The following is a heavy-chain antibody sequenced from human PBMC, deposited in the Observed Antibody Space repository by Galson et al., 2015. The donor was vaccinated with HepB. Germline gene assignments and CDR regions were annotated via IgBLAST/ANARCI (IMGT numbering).Heavy chain of an antibody. Sequence: SLRLSCAASGFTFNTYSMNWVRQAPGKGLEWISFISSSSSYIYYADSVKGRFTISRDNAKNSLYLQLSSLRAEDTAVYYCARDSGYCSGGSCWENGMDVWGQGTTITVSS. J-gene: IGHJ6*02. D-gene: IGHD2-15*01. V-gene: IGHV3-21*01. CDR1: GFTFNTYS. CDR2: ISSSSSYI. CDR3: ARDSGYCSGGSCWENGMDV.